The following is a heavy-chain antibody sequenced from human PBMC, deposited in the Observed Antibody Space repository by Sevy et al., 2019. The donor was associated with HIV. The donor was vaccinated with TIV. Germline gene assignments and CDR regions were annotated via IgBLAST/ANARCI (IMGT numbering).Heavy chain of an antibody. Sequence: SESLSLTCAVYGGSFSGYYWSWIRQPPGKGLEWIGEINHSGSTNYNPSLKSRVTISVDTSKNQFSLKLSSVTAADTAVYYCATAYCGCDCYSTPNWFDPWGQGTLVTVSS. CDR1: GGSFSGYY. CDR2: INHSGST. D-gene: IGHD2-21*01. J-gene: IGHJ5*02. CDR3: ATAYCGCDCYSTPNWFDP. V-gene: IGHV4-34*01.